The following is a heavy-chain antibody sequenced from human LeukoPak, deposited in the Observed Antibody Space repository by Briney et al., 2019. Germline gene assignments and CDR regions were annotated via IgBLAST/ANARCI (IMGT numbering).Heavy chain of an antibody. Sequence: SVKVSCKASGGTFSSYAISWVRQAPGQGLEWMGGIIPIFGTANYAQKFQGRVTITADESTSTAHMELSSLRSEDTAVYYCARADTAMVPPYYYYYGMDVWGKGTTVTVSS. CDR3: ARADTAMVPPYYYYYGMDV. V-gene: IGHV1-69*01. CDR1: GGTFSSYA. CDR2: IIPIFGTA. D-gene: IGHD5-18*01. J-gene: IGHJ6*04.